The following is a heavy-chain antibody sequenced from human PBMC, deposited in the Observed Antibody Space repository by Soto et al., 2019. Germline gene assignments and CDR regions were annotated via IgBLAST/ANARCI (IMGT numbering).Heavy chain of an antibody. CDR1: GGSISSSSYY. V-gene: IGHV4-39*01. J-gene: IGHJ4*02. Sequence: SETLSLTCTVSGGSISSSSYYWGWIRQPPGKGLEWIGSIYYSGSTYYNPSLKSRVTISVDTSKNQFSLKLSSVTAADTAVYYCARQDSSGWYKTENPPVPFDYWGQGTLVTVSS. CDR3: ARQDSSGWYKTENPPVPFDY. D-gene: IGHD6-19*01. CDR2: IYYSGST.